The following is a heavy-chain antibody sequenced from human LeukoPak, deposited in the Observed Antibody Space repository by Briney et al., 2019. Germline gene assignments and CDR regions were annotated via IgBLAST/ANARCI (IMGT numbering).Heavy chain of an antibody. CDR1: GGSFRNPA. V-gene: IGHV1-69*13. Sequence: SVKVSCKASGGSFRNPAFVWVRQAPGQGLEWMGGIIPVFGTPNYADNFQGRVTFTADDSATTPYLDLTSLRSEDTAVYFCALLGDGRIGMGLLGSFDYWGQGTLVTVSP. CDR2: IIPVFGTP. J-gene: IGHJ4*02. CDR3: ALLGDGRIGMGLLGSFDY. D-gene: IGHD3-16*01.